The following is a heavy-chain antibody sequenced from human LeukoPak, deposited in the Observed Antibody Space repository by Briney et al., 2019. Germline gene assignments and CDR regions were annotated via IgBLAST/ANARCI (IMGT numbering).Heavy chain of an antibody. D-gene: IGHD3-3*01. V-gene: IGHV1-46*01. J-gene: IGHJ5*02. CDR3: ARGIGAYYDFWSGYPDSDWFDP. CDR1: GYTFTSYY. Sequence: ASVKVSCKASGYTFTSYYMHWVRQAPGQGLEWMAIINPSGGSTSYAQKFQGRVTMTRDTSTSTVYMELSSLRSEDTAVYYCARGIGAYYDFWSGYPDSDWFDPWGQGTLVTVSS. CDR2: INPSGGST.